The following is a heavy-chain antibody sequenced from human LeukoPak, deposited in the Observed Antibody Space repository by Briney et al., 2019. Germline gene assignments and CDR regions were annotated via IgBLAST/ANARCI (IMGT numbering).Heavy chain of an antibody. CDR3: ARGPDRSGYYYFDY. Sequence: SETLSLTCTVSGGSISSGDYYWSWIRQPPGKGLEWIGYIYHSGSTHFNPSLKSRVTISVDTSKNQFSLKLSSVTAADTAVYFCARGPDRSGYYYFDYWGQGTLVTVFS. V-gene: IGHV4-30-4*01. CDR2: IYHSGST. J-gene: IGHJ4*02. CDR1: GGSISSGDYY. D-gene: IGHD3-22*01.